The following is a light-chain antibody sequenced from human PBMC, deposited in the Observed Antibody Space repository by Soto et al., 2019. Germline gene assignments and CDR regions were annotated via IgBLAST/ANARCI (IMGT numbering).Light chain of an antibody. CDR2: GTS. Sequence: EIVLTQSPGTLSLSPGERATLPCRASQSVKSSYLAWYQHKPGQAPRLLIYGTSSRATGIPDRFSGSGSGTDFTLTISSLQPEDFATYYCQQLNSYPFTFGQGTRLEIK. CDR1: QSVKSSY. V-gene: IGKV3-20*01. CDR3: QQLNSYPFT. J-gene: IGKJ5*01.